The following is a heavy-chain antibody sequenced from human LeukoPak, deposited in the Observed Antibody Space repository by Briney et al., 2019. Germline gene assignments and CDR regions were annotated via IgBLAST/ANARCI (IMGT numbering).Heavy chain of an antibody. J-gene: IGHJ5*02. CDR2: IKSKTDGGTT. D-gene: IGHD2-2*01. CDR3: TTEYEVVPVRFDP. V-gene: IGHV3-15*01. CDR1: GFTLSLYA. Sequence: GSLRLSCAASGFTLSLYAMSWVRQAPGKGLEWVGRIKSKTDGGTTDYAAPVKGRFTISRDDSKNTLYLQMNSLKTEDTAVYYCTTEYEVVPVRFDPWGQGTLVTVSS.